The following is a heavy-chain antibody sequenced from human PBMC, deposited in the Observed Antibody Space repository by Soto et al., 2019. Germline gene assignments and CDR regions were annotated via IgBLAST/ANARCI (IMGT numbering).Heavy chain of an antibody. CDR1: EFTFSAYS. Sequence: GGSLRLSCAASEFTFSAYSMNWVRQAPGKGPEWLSYISSTSSSIYYADSAKGRFTISRDNAKNSLYLQMNSLRDEDTAVYYCARAPYGMDLWGQGTTVPVSS. V-gene: IGHV3-48*02. J-gene: IGHJ6*02. CDR3: ARAPYGMDL. CDR2: ISSTSSSI.